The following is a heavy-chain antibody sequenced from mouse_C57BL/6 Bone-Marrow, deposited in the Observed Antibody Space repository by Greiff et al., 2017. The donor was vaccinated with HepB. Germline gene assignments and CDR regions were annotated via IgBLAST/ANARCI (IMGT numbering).Heavy chain of an antibody. D-gene: IGHD2-4*01. Sequence: EVHLVESGGGLVKPGGSLKLSCAASGFTFSSYAMSWVRQTPEKRLEWVATISDGGSYTYYPGNVKGRFTISSDNAKNNLYLQMSHLKSEDTAMYYSARDEDSDYDWAKDYWGQGTSVTVSS. CDR2: ISDGGSYT. V-gene: IGHV5-4*01. CDR1: GFTFSSYA. J-gene: IGHJ4*01. CDR3: ARDEDSDYDWAKDY.